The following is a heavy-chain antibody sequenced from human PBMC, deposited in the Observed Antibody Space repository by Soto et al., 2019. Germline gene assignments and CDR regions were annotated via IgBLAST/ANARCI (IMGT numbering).Heavy chain of an antibody. CDR2: IYYSGST. D-gene: IGHD2-15*01. V-gene: IGHV4-31*03. CDR3: ARVGPRCSGGSCYSYYYYYMDV. J-gene: IGHJ6*03. Sequence: SETLSLTCTVSGGSISSGGYYWSWIRQHPGKGLEWIGYIYYSGSTYYNPSLKSRVTISVDTSKNQFSLKLSSVTAADTAVYQCARVGPRCSGGSCYSYYYYYMDVWGKGTTVTVSS. CDR1: GGSISSGGYY.